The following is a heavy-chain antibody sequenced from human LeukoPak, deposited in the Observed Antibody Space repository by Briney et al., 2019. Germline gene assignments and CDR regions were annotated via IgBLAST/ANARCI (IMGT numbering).Heavy chain of an antibody. D-gene: IGHD2-15*01. CDR2: INPNSGGT. CDR1: GYTFTGYY. CDR3: ARDQGGGPFDI. Sequence: ASVKLSCKACGYTFTGYYMHWVRQGPGQGLEWMGWINPNSGGTNYAQKFQGRVTMTRDTSISTAYMELSRLRSDDTAVYYCARDQGGGPFDIWGQGTMVTVSS. J-gene: IGHJ3*02. V-gene: IGHV1-2*02.